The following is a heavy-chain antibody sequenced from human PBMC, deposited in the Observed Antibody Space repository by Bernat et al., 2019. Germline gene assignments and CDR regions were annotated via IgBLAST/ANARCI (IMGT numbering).Heavy chain of an antibody. CDR2: IIPTAGQT. V-gene: IGHV1-46*01. D-gene: IGHD1-26*01. CDR3: AREVGTTCYFDL. CDR1: GFTFTSYY. J-gene: IGHJ4*02. Sequence: QVQLVQSGAEVKKPGAAMKVSCKASGFTFTSYYMHWVRQAPGQGLEWMGIIIPTAGQTGYAQNFQGRVTMTADTSTNTVCMELSRLRSEDTAVYYCAREVGTTCYFDLWGQGTLLTVSS.